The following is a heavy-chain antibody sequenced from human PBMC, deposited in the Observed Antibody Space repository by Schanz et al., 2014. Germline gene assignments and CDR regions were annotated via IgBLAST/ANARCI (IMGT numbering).Heavy chain of an antibody. CDR3: ATLDYADSVS. V-gene: IGHV1-46*01. CDR1: GYTFTNFF. Sequence: QVHLVQSGAEVHKPGASLKISCKASGYTFTNFFLHWVRQAPGQGLEWMGRIVPIAGITNYAQRFQGRVTITADKSSDTAYMELSSLRSEDTAVYYCATLDYADSVSWGQGTLVTVSS. D-gene: IGHD4-17*01. J-gene: IGHJ5*02. CDR2: IVPIAGIT.